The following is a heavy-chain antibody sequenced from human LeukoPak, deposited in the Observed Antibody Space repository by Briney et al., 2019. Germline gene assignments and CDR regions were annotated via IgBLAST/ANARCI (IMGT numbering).Heavy chain of an antibody. D-gene: IGHD3-22*01. Sequence: PGGSLRLSCAASGFTFSSYAMTWVRQAPGRGLQWISTITDSGRSTYYVDSVKGRFTISRDNAKNSLYLQMNSLRAEDTAVYYCARDSSGYCVPRYFQHWGQGTLVTVSS. V-gene: IGHV3-23*01. CDR3: ARDSSGYCVPRYFQH. CDR1: GFTFSSYA. J-gene: IGHJ1*01. CDR2: ITDSGRST.